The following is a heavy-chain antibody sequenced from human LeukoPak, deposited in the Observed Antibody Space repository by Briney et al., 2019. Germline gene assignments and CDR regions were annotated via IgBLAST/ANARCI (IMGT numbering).Heavy chain of an antibody. CDR1: GFTFSSYE. CDR2: ISSSGSTI. CDR3: ARYSDTYYYYYMDV. D-gene: IGHD2-15*01. J-gene: IGHJ6*03. V-gene: IGHV3-48*03. Sequence: GGSLRLSCAASGFTFSSYEMNWVRQAPGKGLEWVSYISSSGSTIYYADSVKGRFTISRDNAKNSLYLQMNSLRAEDTAFYYCARYSDTYYYYYMDVWGKGTTVTVSS.